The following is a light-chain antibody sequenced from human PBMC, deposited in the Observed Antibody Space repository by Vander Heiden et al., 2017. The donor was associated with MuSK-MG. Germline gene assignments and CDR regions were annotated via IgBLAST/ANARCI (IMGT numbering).Light chain of an antibody. CDR3: QQYDNLLT. V-gene: IGKV1-33*01. CDR2: DAS. J-gene: IGKJ4*01. CDR1: QDISNY. Sequence: DLQMTQSSPSLSACVGDRVTITCQASQDISNYLNWYQQKLGKAPKLLIYDASNLETGVPSRFSGSGSGTDFTFTISRLQPEDIATYCCQQYDNLLTFGGGTKVEIK.